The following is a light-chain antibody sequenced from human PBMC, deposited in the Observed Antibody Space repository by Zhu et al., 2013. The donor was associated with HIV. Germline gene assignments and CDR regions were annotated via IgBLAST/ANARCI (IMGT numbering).Light chain of an antibody. CDR3: QLYGNSPRLT. CDR2: KAS. V-gene: IGKV1-5*03. CDR1: QSVSTW. J-gene: IGKJ4*01. Sequence: DTQMTQSPSSLSASVGDRVTMTCRASQSVSTWVAWYQHKPGKAPKLLIYKASSLQSGVPSRFSGSGSGTDFTLTISRLEPEDFAVYYCQLYGNSPRLTFGGGTKVEF.